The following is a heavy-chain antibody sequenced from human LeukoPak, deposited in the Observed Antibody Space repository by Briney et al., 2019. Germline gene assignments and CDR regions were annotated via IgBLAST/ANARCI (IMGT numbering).Heavy chain of an antibody. CDR1: GGSISGYY. V-gene: IGHV4-59*08. CDR2: VFYSGST. J-gene: IGHJ2*01. Sequence: PSETLSLTCTVYGGSISGYYWSWIRQPPGQGLEWIGYVFYSGSTNYDPTLKSRVTISVHTSENQFSLRLSSVTAADTAVYFCARQAIWLPYFDLWGRGTLVAVSS. D-gene: IGHD5-12*01. CDR3: ARQAIWLPYFDL.